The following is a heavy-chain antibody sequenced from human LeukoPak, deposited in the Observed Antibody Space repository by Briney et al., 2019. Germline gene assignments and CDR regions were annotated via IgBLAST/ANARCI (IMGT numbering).Heavy chain of an antibody. V-gene: IGHV3-48*04. CDR1: GFTFSSYS. Sequence: GGSLRLSCAASGFTFSSYSMNWVRQAPWKGLEWVSYISSSSTIYYADSVKGRFTISRDNAKNSLYLQMNSLRAEDTAVYYCARVALDIVVVPVTENYYYYYMDVWGKGTTVTVSS. D-gene: IGHD2-2*03. CDR2: ISSSSTI. CDR3: ARVALDIVVVPVTENYYYYYMDV. J-gene: IGHJ6*03.